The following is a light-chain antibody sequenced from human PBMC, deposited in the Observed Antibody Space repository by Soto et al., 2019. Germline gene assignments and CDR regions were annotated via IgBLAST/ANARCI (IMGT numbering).Light chain of an antibody. CDR3: SSYTNSITPYV. CDR1: ITDIGAYNY. J-gene: IGLJ1*01. CDR2: GVS. Sequence: QSALTQPASVSGSPGQSITISCTGTITDIGAYNYVSWYQQHPGKAPKLLIYGVSSRPSGVSNRFSGSKSGNAAYLTISGLQADDEAEYYCSSYTNSITPYVFGTGTKVTVL. V-gene: IGLV2-14*01.